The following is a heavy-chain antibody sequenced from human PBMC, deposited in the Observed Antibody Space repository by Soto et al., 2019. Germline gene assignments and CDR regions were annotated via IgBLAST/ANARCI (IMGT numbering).Heavy chain of an antibody. V-gene: IGHV3-23*01. D-gene: IGHD3-16*02. J-gene: IGHJ4*02. CDR3: ARRTSFLGAFDY. Sequence: GGSLRLSCVASGFSFDKYAMAWVRQSPGKGLEWVSHVAAGGGHTYYAESVKGRFTISRDNSKNTLFLQINTLRADDTAIYFCARRTSFLGAFDYWGQGVLVTVSS. CDR1: GFSFDKYA. CDR2: VAAGGGHT.